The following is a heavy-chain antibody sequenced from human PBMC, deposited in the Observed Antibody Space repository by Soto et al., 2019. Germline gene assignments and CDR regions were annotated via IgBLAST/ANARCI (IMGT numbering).Heavy chain of an antibody. CDR2: ISYDGINK. V-gene: IGHV3-30*18. Sequence: SGFTLRSYVMHWVRHGPAKGLECVAIISYDGINKYYGDSVKGRFTISRDNSKNTLYLQMNSLRAEDTAVYYCAKDKGRSLAGGMDVWGQGTTVTVSS. CDR1: GFTLRSYV. D-gene: IGHD6-19*01. J-gene: IGHJ6*02. CDR3: AKDKGRSLAGGMDV.